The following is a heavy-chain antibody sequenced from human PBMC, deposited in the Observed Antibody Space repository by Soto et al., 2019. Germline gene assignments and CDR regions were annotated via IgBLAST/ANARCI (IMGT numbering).Heavy chain of an antibody. J-gene: IGHJ4*02. CDR3: ARRIWTYHDFWSGFYFDY. D-gene: IGHD3-3*01. CDR1: GYTFTSHA. Sequence: ASVKVSCKASGYTFTSHAIQWVRQAPGQRLEWMGWINAGSGNTKYSQKFQGRVNITRDTSASTVYMELSSLRSEDTAVYYCARRIWTYHDFWSGFYFDYWGQGSLVTVSS. CDR2: INAGSGNT. V-gene: IGHV1-3*01.